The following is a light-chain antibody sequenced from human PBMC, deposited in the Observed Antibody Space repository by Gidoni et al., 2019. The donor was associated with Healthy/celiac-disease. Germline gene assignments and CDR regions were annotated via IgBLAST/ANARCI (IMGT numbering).Light chain of an antibody. CDR3: QQYVNLPFT. CDR1: QSISNY. J-gene: IGKJ3*01. Sequence: DIQMTQSPSSLSASVGDRVTITCQASQSISNYLDWYQQKPGKAPKLLIYDASNWETGVPSRFSGSGSGTDFTITISSLEPEDIATYYCQQYVNLPFTFGPGTKVEIK. V-gene: IGKV1-33*01. CDR2: DAS.